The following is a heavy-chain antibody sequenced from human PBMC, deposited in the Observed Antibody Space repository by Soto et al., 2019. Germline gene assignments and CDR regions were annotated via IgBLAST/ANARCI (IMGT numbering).Heavy chain of an antibody. CDR2: ISSSSSTI. CDR3: AKGGAARPRLRDYGMDV. CDR1: GFTFSSYS. V-gene: IGHV3-48*02. D-gene: IGHD6-6*01. Sequence: PGGSLRLSCAASGFTFSSYSMNWVRQAPGKGLEWVSYISSSSSTIYYADSVKGRFTISRDNAKNSLYLQMNSLRDEDTAVYYGAKGGAARPRLRDYGMDVWGQGTTVTVSS. J-gene: IGHJ6*02.